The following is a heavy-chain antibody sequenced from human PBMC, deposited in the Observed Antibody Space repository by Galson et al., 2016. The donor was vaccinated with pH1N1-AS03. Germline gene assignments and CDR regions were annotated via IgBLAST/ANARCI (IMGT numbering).Heavy chain of an antibody. CDR3: ARDGGSGGLYYFEY. J-gene: IGHJ4*02. Sequence: SLRLSCAASGFNFRTYSMNWVRQAPGQGLEWVSYISATSSSINYADSVKGRFTISRDNVKNSLYLQMNSLRDDDTAIYYCARDGGSGGLYYFEYWGQGALVTVSS. CDR1: GFNFRTYS. V-gene: IGHV3-48*02. D-gene: IGHD2-15*01. CDR2: ISATSSSI.